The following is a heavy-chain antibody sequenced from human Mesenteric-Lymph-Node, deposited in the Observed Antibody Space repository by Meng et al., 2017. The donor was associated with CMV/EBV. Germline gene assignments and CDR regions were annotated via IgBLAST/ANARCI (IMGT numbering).Heavy chain of an antibody. CDR2: IIPMFATA. CDR3: ARERGCSGGSCYRFFDY. J-gene: IGHJ4*02. V-gene: IGHV1-69*05. D-gene: IGHD2-15*01. Sequence: GTFSIYAVSWLRQAPGQGIEWMGSIIPMFATANNAQKFQGRVTFTTDESRSTVYMDLSSLRSEDTAMYYCARERGCSGGSCYRFFDYWGQGTLVTVSS. CDR1: GTFSIYA.